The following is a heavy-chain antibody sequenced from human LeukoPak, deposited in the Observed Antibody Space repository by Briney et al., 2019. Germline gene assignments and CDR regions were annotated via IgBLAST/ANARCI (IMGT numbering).Heavy chain of an antibody. V-gene: IGHV1-2*02. J-gene: IGHJ4*02. CDR3: ARDEPTYYYDSSGYYPLDY. CDR1: GYTFTGYY. D-gene: IGHD3-22*01. Sequence: ASVKVSCKASGYTFTGYYMHWVRQAPGQGLERMGWINPNSGGTNYAQKFQGRVTMTRDTSISTAYMELSRLRSDDTAVYYCARDEPTYYYDSSGYYPLDYWGQGTLVTVSS. CDR2: INPNSGGT.